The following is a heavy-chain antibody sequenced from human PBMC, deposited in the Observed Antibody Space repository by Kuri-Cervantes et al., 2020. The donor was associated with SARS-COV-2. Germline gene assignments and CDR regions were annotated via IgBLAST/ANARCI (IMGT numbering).Heavy chain of an antibody. CDR3: ARDSVVPAAIPLYDTDY. Sequence: ASVKVSCKASGYTFTSYYMHWVRQAPGQGLEWVGIINGNGGSTSYAQKFQGRVTMTRDTSTSTVYMELSSLRSEDTAVYYCARDSVVPAAIPLYDTDYWGQGTLVTVSS. V-gene: IGHV1-46*01. D-gene: IGHD2-2*02. CDR2: INGNGGST. J-gene: IGHJ4*02. CDR1: GYTFTSYY.